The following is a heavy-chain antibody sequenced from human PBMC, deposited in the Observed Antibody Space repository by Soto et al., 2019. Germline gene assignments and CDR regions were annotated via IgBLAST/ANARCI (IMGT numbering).Heavy chain of an antibody. V-gene: IGHV2-70*01. D-gene: IGHD3-22*01. J-gene: IGHJ4*02. CDR3: ERAAFYYAVGGSYPCFYYDS. CDR1: GFSLSTDGMC. Sequence: KSGPTLVNPTHTLTQTCAFSGFSLSTDGMCASWIRQPPGNSLEWLALIDWEDDKYYNASLKTRLTISKDTSKSQVVLTMNNMDPEEKASYFCERAAFYYAVGGSYPCFYYDSWCKGRLAPVSS. CDR2: IDWEDDK.